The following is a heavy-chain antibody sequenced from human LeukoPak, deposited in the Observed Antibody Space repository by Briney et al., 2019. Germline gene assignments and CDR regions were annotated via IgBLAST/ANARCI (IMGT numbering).Heavy chain of an antibody. CDR2: FDPEDGET. Sequence: GASVKVSCKVSGYTLTELSMHWVRQAPGKGLEWMGGFDPEDGETIYAQKFQGRVTMTEDTSTDTAYMELSSLRAEDTAVYYCAKDPNYYDSSGYYYPDYWGQGTLVTVSS. D-gene: IGHD3-22*01. J-gene: IGHJ4*02. CDR3: AKDPNYYDSSGYYYPDY. CDR1: GYTLTELS. V-gene: IGHV1-24*01.